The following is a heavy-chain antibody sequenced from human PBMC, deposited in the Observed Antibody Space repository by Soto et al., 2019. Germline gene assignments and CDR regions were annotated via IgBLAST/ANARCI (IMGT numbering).Heavy chain of an antibody. Sequence: PGGSLRLSCAASGFTFSNAWMSWVRQAPGKGLEWVGRIKSKTDGGTTDYAAPVKGRFTISRDDSKNTLYLQMNSLKTEDTAVYYCTTDQPYYDILTGYYNLYYFDYWGQGTLVTVSS. CDR3: TTDQPYYDILTGYYNLYYFDY. V-gene: IGHV3-15*01. D-gene: IGHD3-9*01. J-gene: IGHJ4*02. CDR2: IKSKTDGGTT. CDR1: GFTFSNAW.